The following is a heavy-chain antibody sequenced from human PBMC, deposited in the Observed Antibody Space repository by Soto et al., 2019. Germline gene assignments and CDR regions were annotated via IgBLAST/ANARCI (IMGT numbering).Heavy chain of an antibody. J-gene: IGHJ4*02. CDR2: ISGSAGST. V-gene: IGHV3-23*01. CDR1: GFAFSSYA. CDR3: AKDAGRYCTSASCAAFPLLDY. D-gene: IGHD2-2*01. Sequence: EVLVLESGGGLVQPGGSLRLSCAASGFAFSSYAMSWVRQAPGKGLEWVSSISGSAGSTYYAESVKGRFTVSRDNSKDTLYLQMNSLTVEDTAIYYCAKDAGRYCTSASCAAFPLLDYWGQGALVTVSS.